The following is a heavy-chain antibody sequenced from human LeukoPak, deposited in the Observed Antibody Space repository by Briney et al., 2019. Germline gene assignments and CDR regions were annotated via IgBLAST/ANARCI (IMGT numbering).Heavy chain of an antibody. D-gene: IGHD3-10*01. CDR2: IYYSGST. V-gene: IGHV4-59*01. CDR3: ARDRGAVRGIDY. J-gene: IGHJ4*02. CDR1: GGSISSYY. Sequence: SETLSLTCTVSGGSISSYYWSWIRQPPGKGLEWIGYIYYSGSTNYNPSLKSRVTISVDTSKNQFSLKLSSATAADTAVYYCARDRGAVRGIDYWGQGTLVTVSS.